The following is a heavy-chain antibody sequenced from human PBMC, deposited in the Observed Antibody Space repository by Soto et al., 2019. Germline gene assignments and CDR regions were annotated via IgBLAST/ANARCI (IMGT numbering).Heavy chain of an antibody. J-gene: IGHJ2*01. V-gene: IGHV3-74*01. Sequence: EVQLVESGGGLVQPGGSLRLSCAGSGFVFSSYWMHWVRQVPGKGLVWVSRITNDGSSTTYADSVNGRFTISRDNAKNTLYLQMNSLGAADTAVYYCARGMQGSRYFDLWGRGTLVTVSS. CDR1: GFVFSSYW. CDR3: ARGMQGSRYFDL. CDR2: ITNDGSST.